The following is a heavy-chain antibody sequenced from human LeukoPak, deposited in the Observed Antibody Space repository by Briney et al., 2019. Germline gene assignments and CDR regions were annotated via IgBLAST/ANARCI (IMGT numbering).Heavy chain of an antibody. J-gene: IGHJ4*02. D-gene: IGHD6-19*01. CDR2: INPNSGGT. CDR3: ATLAVAGTIVDY. Sequence: ASVKVSCKASGYTFTGYFMHWVRQAPGQGLEWMGWINPNSGGTNYAQKFQGRVTMTRDTSISTAYMELSRLRSDDTAVYYCATLAVAGTIVDYWGQGTLVTVSS. CDR1: GYTFTGYF. V-gene: IGHV1-2*02.